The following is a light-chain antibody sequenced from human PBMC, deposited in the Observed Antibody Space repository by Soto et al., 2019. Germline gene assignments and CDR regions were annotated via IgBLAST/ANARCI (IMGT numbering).Light chain of an antibody. V-gene: IGKV3-20*01. CDR2: DAS. Sequence: EIVLTQSPGTLSLSPGERATLSCRASQSVSSSYLAWYQQKPGQAPRLLIYDASNRATGIPARFSGSGSGTDFTLTISRLEPEDLAVYYCQQYGSLVTFGQGTKVDIK. CDR3: QQYGSLVT. J-gene: IGKJ1*01. CDR1: QSVSSSY.